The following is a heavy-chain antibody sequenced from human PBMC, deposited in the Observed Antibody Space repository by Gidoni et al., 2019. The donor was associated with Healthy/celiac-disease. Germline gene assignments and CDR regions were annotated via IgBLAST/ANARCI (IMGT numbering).Heavy chain of an antibody. D-gene: IGHD6-19*01. CDR3: ARDGVAGTPLGY. CDR1: AGSISIGGYY. J-gene: IGHJ4*02. CDR2: IYYSGST. Sequence: QVQLLASAPGLLTPSQTLSPTCTFPAGSISIGGYYWSWIRQHPGKGLEWIGYIYYSGSTHYNPSLKSRVTISVDTSKNQFSLKLSSVTAADTAVYYCARDGVAGTPLGYWGQGTLVTVSS. V-gene: IGHV4-31*03.